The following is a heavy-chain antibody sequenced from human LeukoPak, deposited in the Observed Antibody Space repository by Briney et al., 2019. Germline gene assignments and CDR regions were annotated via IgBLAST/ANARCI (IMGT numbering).Heavy chain of an antibody. CDR2: IAYDGSRA. Sequence: GGSLRLSCAGSGFTFGGYGMHWFRQTPGEGLEWVAVIAYDGSRAFYADSVKGRFTISRDNSKNTMSVQMDDLRAEDTAVYYCTRYNNDHFDYWGQGTLVTVSS. D-gene: IGHD1-14*01. CDR3: TRYNNDHFDY. CDR1: GFTFGGYG. V-gene: IGHV3-33*01. J-gene: IGHJ4*02.